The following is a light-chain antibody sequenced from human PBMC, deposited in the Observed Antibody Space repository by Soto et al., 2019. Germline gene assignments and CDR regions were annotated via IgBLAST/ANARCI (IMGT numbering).Light chain of an antibody. CDR1: QSVSSN. V-gene: IGKV3-15*01. CDR2: GAS. Sequence: EIVMTQSPATLSVSPGERATLSCRASQSVSSNLAWYQQKPGQAPRLLIYGASTRATGIPARFSGSGAGTEVTLTSSSLQSEDVADYYWQQYNNWPHTFGQGTKLEIK. J-gene: IGKJ2*01. CDR3: QQYNNWPHT.